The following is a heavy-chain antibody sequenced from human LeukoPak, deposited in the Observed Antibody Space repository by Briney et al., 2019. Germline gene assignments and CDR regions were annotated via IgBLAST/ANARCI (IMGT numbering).Heavy chain of an antibody. V-gene: IGHV1-2*02. Sequence: ASVKVSCKASGYTFTDYYLHWARQAPGHGLEWMGCLNPNTGTDLAQKFQGRVAMTRDTSISTAYMELSGLTSDDTAVYYCAREATVEGYWGQGTLVTVSS. D-gene: IGHD1-26*01. CDR2: LNPNTGT. CDR3: AREATVEGY. CDR1: GYTFTDYY. J-gene: IGHJ4*02.